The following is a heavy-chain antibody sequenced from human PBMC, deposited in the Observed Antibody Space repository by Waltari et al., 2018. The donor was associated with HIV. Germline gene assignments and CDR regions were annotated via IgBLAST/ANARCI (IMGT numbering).Heavy chain of an antibody. CDR1: GGSISSSTYY. Sequence: QLQLQESGPGLVKPSETLSLTCTVSGGSISSSTYYWGWIRQPPRKGLEWIGSIYYSGSTYNNPALKSRVTISVDTAKNQVSLKVRSVTAADTAVYHCARSYYGSGSYYLGYGMDVWGQGTTVTVSS. CDR3: ARSYYGSGSYYLGYGMDV. D-gene: IGHD3-10*01. J-gene: IGHJ6*02. CDR2: IYYSGST. V-gene: IGHV4-39*01.